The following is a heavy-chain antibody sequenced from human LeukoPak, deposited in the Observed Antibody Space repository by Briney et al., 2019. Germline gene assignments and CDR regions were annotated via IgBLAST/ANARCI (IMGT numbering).Heavy chain of an antibody. J-gene: IGHJ4*02. CDR1: GFSFRSHR. V-gene: IGHV3-7*03. CDR3: ANSPSATVTTLFNY. CDR2: INQDGSEK. Sequence: GGPLRLSCAASGFSFRSHRMSWVRQAPGKGLEWVANINQDGSEKYYVDSVKGRFTISRDNSKNTLYLQMNSLRAEDTAVYYCANSPSATVTTLFNYWGQGTLVTVSS. D-gene: IGHD4-17*01.